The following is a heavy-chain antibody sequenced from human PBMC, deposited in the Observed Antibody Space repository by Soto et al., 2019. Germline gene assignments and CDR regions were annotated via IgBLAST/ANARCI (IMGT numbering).Heavy chain of an antibody. J-gene: IGHJ4*02. Sequence: LSLTCAVSGVSISRGNWWTWVRQSPQRGLEYIGEIFHDGTANYYPSFERRVAISVDTSKNQFSLKLTSVTAADTAIYFCARLVYDTRLNYMYFDFWGQGTLVTVS. D-gene: IGHD3-10*01. CDR3: ARLVYDTRLNYMYFDF. CDR1: GVSISRGNW. V-gene: IGHV4-4*01. CDR2: IFHDGTA.